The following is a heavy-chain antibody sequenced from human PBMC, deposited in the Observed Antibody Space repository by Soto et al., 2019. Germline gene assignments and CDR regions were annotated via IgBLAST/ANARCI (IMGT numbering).Heavy chain of an antibody. CDR3: ARGDRGVSGSPASYYYSGLDV. V-gene: IGHV3-23*01. CDR2: VSAGGDMT. D-gene: IGHD2-8*02. CDR1: GFTFSSYA. Sequence: DVQLLESGGHLVQPGGSLRLSCAASGFTFSSYAMSWVRQAPGKGLEWVSSVSAGGDMTYYSDSVKGRFTISRDNSNNALFLQVNSLRIEDTALYYCARGDRGVSGSPASYYYSGLDVWGQGTTVTVS. J-gene: IGHJ6*02.